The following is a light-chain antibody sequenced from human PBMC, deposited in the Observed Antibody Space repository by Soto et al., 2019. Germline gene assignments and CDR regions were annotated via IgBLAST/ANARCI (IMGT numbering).Light chain of an antibody. CDR2: GAS. V-gene: IGKV1-39*01. Sequence: EIQMTQSPSSLSASVGDRVTITCRASQSISSDLNWYQQKPGKAPELLIYGASSLQSGVPSRFSGSGSGTDFTLTISSLQPEDFATYFCQQADSFPFTFGPGTKVVTK. CDR3: QQADSFPFT. CDR1: QSISSD. J-gene: IGKJ3*01.